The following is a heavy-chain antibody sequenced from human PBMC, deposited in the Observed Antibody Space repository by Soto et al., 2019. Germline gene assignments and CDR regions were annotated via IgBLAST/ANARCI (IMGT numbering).Heavy chain of an antibody. CDR1: GFTFSNYA. CDR2: IHTEGYGT. V-gene: IGHV3-74*01. CDR3: ARSRVAAVGQF. D-gene: IGHD6-13*01. J-gene: IGHJ4*02. Sequence: GGSLRLSCPASGFTFSNYAMSLVRQAPGKGLEWVSGIHTEGYGTSYADSVKGRFTISRDNAKDTLYLQMSSLRAVDTAVYYCARSRVAAVGQFWGQGAPVTV.